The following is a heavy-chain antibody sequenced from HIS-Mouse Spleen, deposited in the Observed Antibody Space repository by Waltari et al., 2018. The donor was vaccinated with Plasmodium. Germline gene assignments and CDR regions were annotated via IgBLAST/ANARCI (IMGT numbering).Heavy chain of an antibody. D-gene: IGHD6-6*01. CDR1: GFTFSSYG. CDR2: ISYDGRNK. Sequence: QVQLVESGGGVVQPGRSLRLSCAASGFTFSSYGMHWVRQAPGKGLEWVAVISYDGRNKYYADSVKGLFTISRDNSKNTLYLQMNSLRAEDTAVYYCAKVLSYSSSPEDYWGQGTLVTVSS. J-gene: IGHJ4*02. V-gene: IGHV3-30*18. CDR3: AKVLSYSSSPEDY.